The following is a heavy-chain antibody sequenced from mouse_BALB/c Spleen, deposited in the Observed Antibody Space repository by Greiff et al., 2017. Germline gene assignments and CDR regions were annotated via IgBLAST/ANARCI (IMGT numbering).Heavy chain of an antibody. V-gene: IGHV5-17*02. CDR1: GFTFSSFG. Sequence: DVHLVESGGGLVQPGGSRKLSCAASGFTFSSFGMHWVRQAPEKGLEWVAYISSGSSTIYYADTVKGRFTISRDNPKNTLFLQMTSLRSEDTAMYCCARSWSYYGNWFAYWGQGTLVTVSA. J-gene: IGHJ3*01. CDR2: ISSGSSTI. D-gene: IGHD2-10*01. CDR3: ARSWSYYGNWFAY.